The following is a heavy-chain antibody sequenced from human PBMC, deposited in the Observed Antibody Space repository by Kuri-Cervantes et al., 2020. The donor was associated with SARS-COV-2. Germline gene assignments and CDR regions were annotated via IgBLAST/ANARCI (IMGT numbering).Heavy chain of an antibody. CDR2: IIPIFGIA. CDR1: GGTFSSYA. V-gene: IGHV1-69*04. Sequence: SVKVSCKASGGTFSSYAISWVRQAPGQGLEWMGRIIPIFGIANYAQKFQGRVTISADKSTSTAYMELSSLRSEDTRVYYCARSRMTTDAFDIWGQGTMVTVSS. CDR3: ARSRMTTDAFDI. J-gene: IGHJ3*02. D-gene: IGHD4-11*01.